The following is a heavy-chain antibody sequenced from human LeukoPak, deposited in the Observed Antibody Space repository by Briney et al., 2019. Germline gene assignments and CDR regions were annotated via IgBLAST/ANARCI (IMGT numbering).Heavy chain of an antibody. D-gene: IGHD2-2*01. J-gene: IGHJ5*02. Sequence: GASVKVSCKASGYTFTGYYMHWVRQAPGQGLEWMGWINPNSGGTNYAQKFQGRVTMTRDTSISTAYMELSRLRSDDTAVYYCAREYCSSTSYSKGGWFDPWGQGTLVTVSS. CDR3: AREYCSSTSYSKGGWFDP. CDR1: GYTFTGYY. V-gene: IGHV1-2*02. CDR2: INPNSGGT.